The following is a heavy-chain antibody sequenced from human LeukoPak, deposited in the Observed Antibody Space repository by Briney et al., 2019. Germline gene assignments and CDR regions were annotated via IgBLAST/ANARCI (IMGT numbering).Heavy chain of an antibody. Sequence: GGSLRLSCAASGFTFSSYAMHWVRQAPGKGLEYVSAISSNGGSTYYANSVKGRFTISRDNSKNTLYLQMNSLRAEDTAVYYCAREGSDWNYYYYMDVWGKGTTVTISS. J-gene: IGHJ6*03. D-gene: IGHD6-19*01. V-gene: IGHV3-64*01. CDR2: ISSNGGST. CDR1: GFTFSSYA. CDR3: AREGSDWNYYYYMDV.